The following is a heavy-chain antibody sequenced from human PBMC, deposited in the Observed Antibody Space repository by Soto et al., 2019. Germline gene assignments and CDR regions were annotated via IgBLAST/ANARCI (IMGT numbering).Heavy chain of an antibody. J-gene: IGHJ4*02. CDR3: ARRYGPGFDY. V-gene: IGHV4-59*08. D-gene: IGHD4-17*01. CDR1: GGSIGTYY. CDR2: IYYRGNT. Sequence: SETLSLTCTVSGGSIGTYYWSWIRQPPEKGLEWIGYIYYRGNTNYNPSLKSRVTISLDTPKNQFSLKLSSVTAADTAVYYCARRYGPGFDYWGQGTLVTVSS.